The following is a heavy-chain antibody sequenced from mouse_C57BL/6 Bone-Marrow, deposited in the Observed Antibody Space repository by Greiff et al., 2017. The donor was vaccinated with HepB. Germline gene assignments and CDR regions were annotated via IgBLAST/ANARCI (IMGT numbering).Heavy chain of an antibody. D-gene: IGHD2-3*01. CDR2: IDPENGDT. CDR3: TTDAVYDSFAY. CDR1: GFNIKDDY. Sequence: EVQLQQSGAELVRPGASVKLSCTASGFNIKDDYMHWVKQRPEQGLEWIGWIDPENGDTEYASKFQGKATITADTSSNTAYLQLSSLTSEDTAVYYCTTDAVYDSFAYWGQGTLVTVSA. J-gene: IGHJ3*01. V-gene: IGHV14-4*01.